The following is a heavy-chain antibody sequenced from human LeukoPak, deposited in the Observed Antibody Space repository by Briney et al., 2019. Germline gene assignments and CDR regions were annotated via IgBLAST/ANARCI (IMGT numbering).Heavy chain of an antibody. CDR2: ISGIGGST. CDR3: AKAMVWFGELSAFDI. CDR1: GFTFSSYA. V-gene: IGHV3-23*01. D-gene: IGHD3-10*01. Sequence: PGGSLRLSCAASGFTFSSYAMSWVRQAPGKGLEWVSAISGIGGSTYYADSVKGRFTISRDNSKNTLYLQMNSLRAEDTAVYYCAKAMVWFGELSAFDIWGQGTMVTVSS. J-gene: IGHJ3*02.